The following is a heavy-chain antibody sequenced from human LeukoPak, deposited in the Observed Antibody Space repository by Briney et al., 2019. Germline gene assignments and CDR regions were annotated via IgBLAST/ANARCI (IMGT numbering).Heavy chain of an antibody. Sequence: ESGPALVTPTQTLTLTCTFSGFPLSTTGMCVSWIRQPPGKALEWLARIDWDNDKYYSTSLKPRLTISKDTSKNQVVLTMTNMDPVDTATYYCTRARYGGNSNWFDSWGQGTLVTVSS. J-gene: IGHJ5*01. V-gene: IGHV2-70*11. D-gene: IGHD4-23*01. CDR2: IDWDNDK. CDR1: GFPLSTTGMC. CDR3: TRARYGGNSNWFDS.